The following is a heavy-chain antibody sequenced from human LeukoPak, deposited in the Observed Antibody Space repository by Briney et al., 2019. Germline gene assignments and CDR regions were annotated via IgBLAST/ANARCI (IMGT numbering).Heavy chain of an antibody. CDR3: ARTGYSSGWYGNRLFDY. Sequence: ASVKVSCKASGYTFTSYYMHWVRHAPGQGLEWMGIINPSGGSTSYAQKFQGRVTMTRDTSTSTVYMELSSLRSEDTAVYYCARTGYSSGWYGNRLFDYWGQGTLVTVSS. D-gene: IGHD6-19*01. J-gene: IGHJ4*02. V-gene: IGHV1-46*01. CDR1: GYTFTSYY. CDR2: INPSGGST.